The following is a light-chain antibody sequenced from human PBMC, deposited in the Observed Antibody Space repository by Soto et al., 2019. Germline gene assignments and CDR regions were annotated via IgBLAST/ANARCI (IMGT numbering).Light chain of an antibody. CDR3: QQYGSSPYT. V-gene: IGKV3-20*01. CDR1: ESVSSRF. CDR2: GAS. J-gene: IGKJ5*01. Sequence: EIVLTQYQVTLSLSLGERATLSCRVSESVSSRFLAWYQQKPGQAPRLLMYGASSRATGIPDRFSGTGSGTDFTLTISRLEPEDFAVYYCQQYGSSPYTFGLGTRLEI.